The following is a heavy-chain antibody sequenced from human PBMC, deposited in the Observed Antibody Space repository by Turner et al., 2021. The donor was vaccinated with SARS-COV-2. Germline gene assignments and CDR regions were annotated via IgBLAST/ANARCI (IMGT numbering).Heavy chain of an antibody. CDR3: ARARGAPPLYYFDY. CDR1: GGSISSYY. V-gene: IGHV4-39*01. Sequence: QVQLQESGPGLVKPSETLSLTCTVSGGSISSYYWGWIRQPPGKGLEWIGSIYYSGSTYYNPSLKSRVTISVDTSKNQFSLKLSSVTAADTAVYYCARARGAPPLYYFDYWGQGTLVTVSS. D-gene: IGHD3-10*01. CDR2: IYYSGST. J-gene: IGHJ4*02.